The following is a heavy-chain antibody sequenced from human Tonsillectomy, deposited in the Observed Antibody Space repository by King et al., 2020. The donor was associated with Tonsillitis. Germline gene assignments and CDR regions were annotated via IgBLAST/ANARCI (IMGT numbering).Heavy chain of an antibody. J-gene: IGHJ4*02. D-gene: IGHD3-10*01. V-gene: IGHV4-59*01. Sequence: VQLQESGPGLVKPSETLSLTCTVSGGPISSYYWSWIRQSPGKGLEWIGYIYYSGGTNYNPSLKSRVTISVDTSKNPLSLKLSSVSAADTAVYYCARDRGLTVRGIKGFDYWGQGTLVTVSS. CDR1: GGPISSYY. CDR2: IYYSGGT. CDR3: ARDRGLTVRGIKGFDY.